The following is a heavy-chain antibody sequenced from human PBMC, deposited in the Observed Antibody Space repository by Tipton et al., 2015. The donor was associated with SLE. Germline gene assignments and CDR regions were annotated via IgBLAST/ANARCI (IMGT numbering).Heavy chain of an antibody. J-gene: IGHJ6*02. D-gene: IGHD2-2*01. V-gene: IGHV4-59*02. CDR3: ARTAVLAAIMMDV. CDR2: ISYTGNT. CDR1: GASASTHY. Sequence: TLSLTCTVSGASASTHYWSWIRQPPGKGLEWSGYISYTGNTNFNPPLKSRDTMSGDTSKNQLSLKLNSVTAADTAVYYCARTAVLAAIMMDVWGQGTTVTVSS.